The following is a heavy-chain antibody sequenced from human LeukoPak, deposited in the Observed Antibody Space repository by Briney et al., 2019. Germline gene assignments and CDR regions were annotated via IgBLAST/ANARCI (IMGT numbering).Heavy chain of an antibody. D-gene: IGHD3-3*01. J-gene: IGHJ6*02. CDR3: ARDPLLAGGYYYGMDV. CDR2: IYYSGST. V-gene: IGHV4-59*01. CDR1: GGSISSYY. Sequence: SETLSLTCTVSGGSISSYYWSWIRQPPGKGLEWIGYIYYSGSTNYNPSLKSRVTISVDTSKNQFSLKLSSVTAADTAVYYCARDPLLAGGYYYGMDVWGQGTTVTVSS.